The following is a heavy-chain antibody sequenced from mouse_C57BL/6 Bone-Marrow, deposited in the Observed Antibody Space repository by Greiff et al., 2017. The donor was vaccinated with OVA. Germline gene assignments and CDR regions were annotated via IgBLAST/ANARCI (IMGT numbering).Heavy chain of an antibody. CDR3: ARHEERGRPEGVWFAY. Sequence: QLQESGAELVKPGASVKLSCKASGYTFTEYTIHWVKQRSGQGLEWIGWFYPGSGSIKYNEKFKDKATLTADKSSSTVYMELSRLTSEDSAVYFCARHEERGRPEGVWFAYWGQGTLVTVSA. CDR1: GYTFTEYT. V-gene: IGHV1-62-2*01. CDR2: FYPGSGSI. J-gene: IGHJ3*01. D-gene: IGHD3-3*01.